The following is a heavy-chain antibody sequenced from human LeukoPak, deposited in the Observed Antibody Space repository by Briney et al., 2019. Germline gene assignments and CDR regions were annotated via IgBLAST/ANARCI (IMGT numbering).Heavy chain of an antibody. Sequence: ASVTVSCKASGGTFSSYAISWVRQAPGQGLEWMGGIIPIFGTANYAQKFQGRVTITADESTSTAYMELSSLRSEDTAVYYCARHYCSSTSCYNPHWFDPWGQGTLVTVSS. CDR3: ARHYCSSTSCYNPHWFDP. CDR1: GGTFSSYA. J-gene: IGHJ5*02. V-gene: IGHV1-69*13. D-gene: IGHD2-2*02. CDR2: IIPIFGTA.